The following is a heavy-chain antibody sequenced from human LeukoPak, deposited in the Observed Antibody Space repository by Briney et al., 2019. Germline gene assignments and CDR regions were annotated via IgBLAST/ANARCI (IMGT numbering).Heavy chain of an antibody. Sequence: GGSLKLSCAASGFTFSSYEMNWVRQAPGKGLEWVSSISSSSSYIYYTDSVKGRFTISRDNAKKSLYLQMNSLRAEDTAVYYCARVGGITLALAPSPFPDYNYYYMDVWGKGTTVTVSS. D-gene: IGHD3-10*01. J-gene: IGHJ6*03. CDR2: ISSSSSYI. CDR3: ARVGGITLALAPSPFPDYNYYYMDV. CDR1: GFTFSSYE. V-gene: IGHV3-21*01.